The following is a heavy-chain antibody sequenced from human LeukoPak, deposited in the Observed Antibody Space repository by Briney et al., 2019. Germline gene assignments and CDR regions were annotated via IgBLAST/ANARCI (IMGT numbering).Heavy chain of an antibody. D-gene: IGHD3-3*01. CDR3: ASSYYDFWSGYYVDY. CDR2: IYYSGST. Sequence: SETLSLTCTVSGGSISSYYWSWIRQPPGKGLEWIGYIYYSGSTNYNPSLKSRVTISVDTSKNQFSLKLSSVTAADTAVYYCASSYYDFWSGYYVDYWGQGTLVTVSS. V-gene: IGHV4-59*01. J-gene: IGHJ4*02. CDR1: GGSISSYY.